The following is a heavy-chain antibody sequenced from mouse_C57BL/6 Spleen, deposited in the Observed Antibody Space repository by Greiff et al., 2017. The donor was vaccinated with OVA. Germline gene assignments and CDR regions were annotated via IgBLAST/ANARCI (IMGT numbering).Heavy chain of an antibody. V-gene: IGHV5-17*01. D-gene: IGHD1-1*01. J-gene: IGHJ3*01. CDR2: ISSGSSTI. CDR3: ARYYYGIGWFAY. Sequence: DVMLVESGGGLVKPGGSLKLSCAASGFTFSDYGMHWVRQAPEKGLEWVAYISSGSSTIYYADTVKGRFTISRDNAKNTLFLQMTSLRSEDTAMYYCARYYYGIGWFAYWGQGTLVTVSA. CDR1: GFTFSDYG.